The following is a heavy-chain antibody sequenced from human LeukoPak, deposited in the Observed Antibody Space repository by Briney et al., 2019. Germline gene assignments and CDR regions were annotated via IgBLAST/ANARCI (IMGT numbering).Heavy chain of an antibody. CDR1: RYTFTSYY. D-gene: IGHD1-1*01. Sequence: ASVKVSCKASRYTFTSYYIDWVRQAPGQGLEWMGVINPSGGSTRYAQKFQGRVTMTGDPSTRTVYMELSSLTSDDTAVYYCARGTTDDYWGQGTPVTVSS. CDR2: INPSGGST. V-gene: IGHV1-46*01. CDR3: ARGTTDDY. J-gene: IGHJ4*02.